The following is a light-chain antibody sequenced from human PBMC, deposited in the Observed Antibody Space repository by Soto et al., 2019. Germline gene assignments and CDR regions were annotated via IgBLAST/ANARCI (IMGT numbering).Light chain of an antibody. V-gene: IGLV2-14*01. CDR2: GVT. J-gene: IGLJ3*02. CDR3: SSYTSSNSLV. Sequence: QSALTQPASVSGSPGQSSNISCTGTSSDVGAYDYVSWYQQHPGKAPKLLIYGVTNRPSGVSDRFSGSKSGNSASLTISVLQADDEADYHCSSYTSSNSLVFGGGTKPTVL. CDR1: SSDVGAYDY.